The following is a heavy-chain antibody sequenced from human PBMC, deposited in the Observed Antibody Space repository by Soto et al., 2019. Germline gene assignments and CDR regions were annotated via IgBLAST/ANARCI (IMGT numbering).Heavy chain of an antibody. D-gene: IGHD2-15*01. Sequence: PSETLSLTCTVSGGSISRSSYSWAWIHQPPGKGLEWIGTLYYSGNTYYNPSLKSRVTIPVDTSKNQFSLKLSSVTAADTAVYYCATRQGGSYNWFDPWGQRTLVTVSS. CDR2: LYYSGNT. CDR1: GGSISRSSYS. CDR3: ATRQGGSYNWFDP. V-gene: IGHV4-39*01. J-gene: IGHJ5*02.